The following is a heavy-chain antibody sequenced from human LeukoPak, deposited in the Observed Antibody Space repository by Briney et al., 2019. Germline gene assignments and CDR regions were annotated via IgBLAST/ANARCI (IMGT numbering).Heavy chain of an antibody. Sequence: GGSLRLSCAASGFTFSNYGMHWVRQAPGKGLEWVSAISSNSLFKKYADSVKGRFTISRDNAKNSLYLQMNSLRAEDTAVYYCARSIAVTLPDYWGRGTLVTVSS. CDR3: ARSIAVTLPDY. V-gene: IGHV3-21*01. D-gene: IGHD6-19*01. CDR1: GFTFSNYG. CDR2: ISSNSLFK. J-gene: IGHJ4*02.